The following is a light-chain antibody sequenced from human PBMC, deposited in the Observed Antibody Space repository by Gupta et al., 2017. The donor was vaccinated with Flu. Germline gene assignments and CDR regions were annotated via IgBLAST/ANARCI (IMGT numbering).Light chain of an antibody. CDR3: YSADSSGDVL. CDR2: ENN. Sequence: SGDALSQQYAYWYQQKAEPATVLVIVENNQRPCGIPGRFSGSSAGTMATMTISGAQVEDDADYYCYSADSSGDVLFGGGTKLTVL. V-gene: IGLV3-10*01. CDR1: ALSQQY. J-gene: IGLJ3*02.